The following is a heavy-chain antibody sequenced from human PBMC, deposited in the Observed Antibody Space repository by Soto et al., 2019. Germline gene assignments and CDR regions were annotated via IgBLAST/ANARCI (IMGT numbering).Heavy chain of an antibody. Sequence: SETLSLTCTVSGGSISSYDWSWIRQPPGKGLEWIGYIYYSGSTNYNPSLKSRVTISVDTSKNQFSLKLSSVTAADTAAYYCARLRYSSGWFRCDYWGQGTLVTVSS. CDR1: GGSISSYD. J-gene: IGHJ4*02. D-gene: IGHD6-19*01. CDR2: IYYSGST. V-gene: IGHV4-59*08. CDR3: ARLRYSSGWFRCDY.